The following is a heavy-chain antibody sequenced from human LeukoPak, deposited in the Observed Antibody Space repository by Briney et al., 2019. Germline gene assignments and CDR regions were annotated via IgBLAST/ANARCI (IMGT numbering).Heavy chain of an antibody. Sequence: PSETLSLTCAVYRGSFSGYYWSWIRQPPGKGLEWIGEINHSGSTNYNPSLKSRVTISVDTSKNQFSLKLSSVTAADTAVYYCARVGRWLQLEYYFDYWGQGTLVTVSS. D-gene: IGHD1-1*01. V-gene: IGHV4-34*01. J-gene: IGHJ4*02. CDR2: INHSGST. CDR3: ARVGRWLQLEYYFDY. CDR1: RGSFSGYY.